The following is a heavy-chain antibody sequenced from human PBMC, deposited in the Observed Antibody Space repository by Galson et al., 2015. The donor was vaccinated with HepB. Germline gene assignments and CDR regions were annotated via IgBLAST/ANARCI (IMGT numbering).Heavy chain of an antibody. Sequence: SLRLSCAASGFTFSSYAMYWVRQAPGKGLEYVSAISSNGGSTYYADSVKGRFTISRDNSKNTLYLQMSSLRAEDTAVYYCVKDGWDYGDFDYWGQGTLVTVSS. CDR3: VKDGWDYGDFDY. J-gene: IGHJ4*02. D-gene: IGHD4-17*01. CDR2: ISSNGGST. V-gene: IGHV3-64D*06. CDR1: GFTFSSYA.